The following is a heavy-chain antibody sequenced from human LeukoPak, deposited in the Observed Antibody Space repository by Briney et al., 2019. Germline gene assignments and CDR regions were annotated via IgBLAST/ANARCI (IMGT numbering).Heavy chain of an antibody. D-gene: IGHD5-18*01. Sequence: SETLSLTCVVSGGSISSTDYCWGWIRQPPGKGLEWIGRIYTSGSTNYNPSLKSRVTISVDTSKNQFSLKLSSVTAADTAVYYCARAGDTAMVDYWGQGTLVTVSS. J-gene: IGHJ4*02. CDR2: IYTSGST. CDR3: ARAGDTAMVDY. CDR1: GGSISSTDYC. V-gene: IGHV4-39*07.